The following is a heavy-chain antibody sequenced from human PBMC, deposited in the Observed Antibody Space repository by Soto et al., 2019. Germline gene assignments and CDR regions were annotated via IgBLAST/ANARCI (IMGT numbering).Heavy chain of an antibody. V-gene: IGHV5-51*01. Sequence: PGESLKISCKGSGHSFTSYWIGWVRQMPGKGLEWMGIIYPGDSDTRYSPSFQGQVTISADKSISTAYLQWSSLKASDTAMYYCARGGLRFLVWLSMIQYYYYGMDVWGQGTTVTVSS. CDR3: ARGGLRFLVWLSMIQYYYYGMDV. CDR2: IYPGDSDT. CDR1: GHSFTSYW. D-gene: IGHD3-3*01. J-gene: IGHJ6*02.